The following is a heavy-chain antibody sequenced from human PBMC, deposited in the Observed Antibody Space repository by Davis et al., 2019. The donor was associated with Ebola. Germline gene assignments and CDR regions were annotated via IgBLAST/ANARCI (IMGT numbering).Heavy chain of an antibody. CDR3: ASGGWGSYRLYLD. Sequence: GESLKISCAASGFTFSSYSMNWVRQAPGKGLEWVSYISSSSSTIYYADSVKGRFTISRDNAKNSLYLQMNSLRDEDTAVYYCASGGWGSYRLYLDWGQGTLVTVSS. J-gene: IGHJ4*02. V-gene: IGHV3-48*02. CDR2: ISSSSSTI. D-gene: IGHD3-16*02. CDR1: GFTFSSYS.